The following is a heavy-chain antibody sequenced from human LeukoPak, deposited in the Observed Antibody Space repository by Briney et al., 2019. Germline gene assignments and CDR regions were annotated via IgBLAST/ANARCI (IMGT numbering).Heavy chain of an antibody. Sequence: SETLSLTCAVYGGSFSGYYWSWIRQPPGKGLEWIGEINHSGSTNYNPSLKSRVTISVDTSKNQFSLKLSSVTAADTAVYYCARGRRNFGYWGQGTLVTVSS. J-gene: IGHJ4*02. CDR2: INHSGST. CDR1: GGSFSGYY. CDR3: ARGRRNFGY. D-gene: IGHD3-10*01. V-gene: IGHV4-34*01.